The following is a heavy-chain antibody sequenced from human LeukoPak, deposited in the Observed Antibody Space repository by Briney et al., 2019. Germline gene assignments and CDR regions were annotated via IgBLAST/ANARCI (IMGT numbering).Heavy chain of an antibody. J-gene: IGHJ3*02. V-gene: IGHV4-39*07. CDR2: IYYSGST. D-gene: IGHD1-26*01. CDR3: ARALRENDAFDI. CDR1: GGSISSSSYY. Sequence: PSETLSLTCTVSGGSISSSSYYWGWIRQPPGKGLEWIGSIYYSGSTYYNPSLKSRVTISVDTSKNQFSLKLSSVTAADTAVFYCARALRENDAFDIWGQGTMVTVSS.